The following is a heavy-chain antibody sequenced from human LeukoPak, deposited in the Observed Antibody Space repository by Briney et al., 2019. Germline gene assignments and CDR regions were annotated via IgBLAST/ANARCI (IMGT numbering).Heavy chain of an antibody. J-gene: IGHJ4*02. CDR1: GGSISSGSYY. CDR2: IYTSGST. CDR3: ARVRGAAYFDY. V-gene: IGHV4-61*02. Sequence: SQTLSLTCTVSGGSISSGSYYWSWIRQPAGKGLVWIGRIYTSGSTNYNPSLKSRVTISVDTSKNQFSLKLSSVTAADTAVYYCARVRGAAYFDYWGQGTLVTVSS. D-gene: IGHD6-13*01.